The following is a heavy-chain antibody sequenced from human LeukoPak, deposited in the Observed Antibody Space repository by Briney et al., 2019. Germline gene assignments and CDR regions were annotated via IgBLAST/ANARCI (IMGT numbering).Heavy chain of an antibody. CDR2: INPNSGGT. CDR1: GYTFTGYY. Sequence: ASVKVSCKASGYTFTGYYMHWVRQAPGQGLEWMGWINPNSGGTNYAQKFQGRVTMTRDTSISTAYMGLSRLRSDDTAVYYCARESHRDIVVVVADNWLDPWGQGTLVTVSS. D-gene: IGHD2-15*01. J-gene: IGHJ5*02. V-gene: IGHV1-2*02. CDR3: ARESHRDIVVVVADNWLDP.